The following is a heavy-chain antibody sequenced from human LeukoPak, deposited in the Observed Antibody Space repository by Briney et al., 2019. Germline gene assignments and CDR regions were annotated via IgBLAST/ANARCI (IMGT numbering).Heavy chain of an antibody. CDR2: ISGSGGST. CDR1: GFTFSSYA. D-gene: IGHD5-18*01. Sequence: PGGSLRLSCAASGFTFSSYAMSWVRQAPGEGLGWVSAISGSGGSTYYADSVKGRFTISRDNSKNTLYLQMNSLRAEDTAVYYCAKGYSYGYGLNRYFDYWGQGTLVTVSS. CDR3: AKGYSYGYGLNRYFDY. V-gene: IGHV3-23*01. J-gene: IGHJ4*02.